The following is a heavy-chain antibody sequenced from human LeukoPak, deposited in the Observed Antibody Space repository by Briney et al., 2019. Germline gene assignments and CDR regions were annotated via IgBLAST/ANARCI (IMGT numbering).Heavy chain of an antibody. Sequence: GGSLRLSCAASGFTFSNFGMHWVRQAPAKGLEWVALIWYDGSNKYHADSVKGRFTISRDNSKNTLYLQMNSLRAEDTAVYFCARDRYSSGWYDTNWFDPWGQGTLVTVSS. D-gene: IGHD6-19*01. V-gene: IGHV3-30*02. CDR2: IWYDGSNK. J-gene: IGHJ5*02. CDR1: GFTFSNFG. CDR3: ARDRYSSGWYDTNWFDP.